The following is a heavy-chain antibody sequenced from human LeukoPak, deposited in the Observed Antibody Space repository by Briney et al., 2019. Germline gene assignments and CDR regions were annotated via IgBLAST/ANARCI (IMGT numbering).Heavy chain of an antibody. Sequence: SQTLSLTCAISGDSVSSNNAAWNWIRQSPSRGVEWLGRTYFRSKWYNDYAVSEKSRISINPDTSKNQVSLQLKSVTPEDTAVYYCARDRGRFGELSGAFDIWGQGTMVTVSS. CDR2: TYFRSKWYN. CDR3: ARDRGRFGELSGAFDI. D-gene: IGHD3-10*01. J-gene: IGHJ3*02. CDR1: GDSVSSNNAA. V-gene: IGHV6-1*01.